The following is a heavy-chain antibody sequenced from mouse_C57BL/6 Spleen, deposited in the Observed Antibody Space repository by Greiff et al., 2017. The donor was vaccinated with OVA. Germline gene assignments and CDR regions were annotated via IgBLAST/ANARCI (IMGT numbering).Heavy chain of an antibody. D-gene: IGHD2-4*01. J-gene: IGHJ1*03. Sequence: EVKLVESGPELVKPGASVKISCKASGYSFTDYYMNWVKQSNGKSLEWIGVINPNYGTTSYNQKFKGKATLTVDQSSSTAYMQLNRLTSEDSAVSYCARDDYDANWYFDVWGTGTTVTVSS. CDR3: ARDDYDANWYFDV. CDR2: INPNYGTT. CDR1: GYSFTDYY. V-gene: IGHV1-39*01.